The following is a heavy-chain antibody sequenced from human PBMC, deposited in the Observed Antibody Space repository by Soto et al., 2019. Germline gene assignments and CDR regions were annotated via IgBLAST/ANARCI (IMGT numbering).Heavy chain of an antibody. D-gene: IGHD3-10*01. CDR2: INHSRST. CDR1: GGSFSGYY. CDR3: ARGYGSGSYGAFDI. V-gene: IGHV4-34*01. Sequence: SETLSLTCAVYGGSFSGYYWSWIRQPPGKGLEWIGEINHSRSTNYNPSLKSRVTISVDTSKNQFSLKLSSVTAADTAVYYCARGYGSGSYGAFDIWGQGTMVTVSS. J-gene: IGHJ3*02.